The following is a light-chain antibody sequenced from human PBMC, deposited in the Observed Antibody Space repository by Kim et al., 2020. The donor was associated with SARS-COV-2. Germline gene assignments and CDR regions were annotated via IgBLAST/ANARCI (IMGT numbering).Light chain of an antibody. V-gene: IGLV2-11*01. J-gene: IGLJ1*01. CDR1: SSAVSGYNY. CDR2: DVS. CDR3: CSYAGSYTYV. Sequence: GQSITSSGTGTSSAVSGYNYVSWYQRHPGKAPTLMIYDVSKRPSGVPDRFSGSKSGNTASLTISGLQAEDEADYYCCSYAGSYTYVFGTGTKVTVL.